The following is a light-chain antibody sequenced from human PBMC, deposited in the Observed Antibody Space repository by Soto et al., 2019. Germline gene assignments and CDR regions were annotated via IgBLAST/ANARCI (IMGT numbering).Light chain of an antibody. J-gene: IGKJ4*01. V-gene: IGKV1-17*03. CDR3: LQENSYPPS. CDR1: QGIRNY. CDR2: DAS. Sequence: DIQMTQSPSAMSASVGDRVTITCRASQGIRNYLDWFQHKPGKVPKRLIYDASSLQSGVPSRFSGSGSGTEFTLTISNLQPEDFATYYCLQENSYPPSFGGGTKVQIK.